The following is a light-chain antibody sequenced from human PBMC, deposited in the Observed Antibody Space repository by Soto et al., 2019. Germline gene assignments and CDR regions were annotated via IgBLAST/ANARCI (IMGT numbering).Light chain of an antibody. V-gene: IGKV1-5*03. J-gene: IGKJ1*01. CDR2: KAY. Sequence: DIQMTQSPSTLSASVGDRVTITCRASQSISSGLAWYQQKPGKAPKLLIDKAYRLESGVPSRFSGSGSGTEFTLTISSLQPGDFATYYWQQYNSYWWTFGQGTKVQIK. CDR1: QSISSG. CDR3: QQYNSYWWT.